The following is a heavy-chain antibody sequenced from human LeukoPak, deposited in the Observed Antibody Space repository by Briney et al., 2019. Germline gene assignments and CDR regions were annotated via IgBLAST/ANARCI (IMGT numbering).Heavy chain of an antibody. J-gene: IGHJ4*02. CDR3: YLGAATSGGLLDY. D-gene: IGHD5/OR15-5a*01. Sequence: ASVKVSCKASGYTFTSYDINWVRQATGQGLEWMGWMNPNSGNTGYAQKFQGRVTMTRNTSISTAYMELSSLRSEDTAVYYCYLGAATSGGLLDYWGQGTLVTVSS. CDR1: GYTFTSYD. V-gene: IGHV1-8*01. CDR2: MNPNSGNT.